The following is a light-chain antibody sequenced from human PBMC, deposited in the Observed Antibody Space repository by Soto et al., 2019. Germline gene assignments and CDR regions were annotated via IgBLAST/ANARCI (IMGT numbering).Light chain of an antibody. CDR3: QQYGGSPPFT. J-gene: IGKJ2*01. CDR2: GAS. Sequence: EIVLTQSPGTLSLSPGERATLSSRASQAVSSTYLAWYQQRPGQAPRLLIYGASSRATGIPDRFSGSGSGTDFTLTITTLEPEDFAVYYCQQYGGSPPFTFGQGTKLEIK. CDR1: QAVSSTY. V-gene: IGKV3-20*01.